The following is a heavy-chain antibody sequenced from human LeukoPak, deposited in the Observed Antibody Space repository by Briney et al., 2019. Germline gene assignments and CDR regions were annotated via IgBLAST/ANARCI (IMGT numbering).Heavy chain of an antibody. D-gene: IGHD3-10*02. CDR1: AYTFTSYG. Sequence: ASVKVSCKASAYTFTSYGISWVRQAPGQGLEWMGWISAYNGNTNYAQKLQGRVTMTTDTSTSTAYMELRSLRSDDTAVYYCASDLWPVSFVQSLWGQGTLVTVSS. V-gene: IGHV1-18*01. J-gene: IGHJ4*02. CDR2: ISAYNGNT. CDR3: ASDLWPVSFVQSL.